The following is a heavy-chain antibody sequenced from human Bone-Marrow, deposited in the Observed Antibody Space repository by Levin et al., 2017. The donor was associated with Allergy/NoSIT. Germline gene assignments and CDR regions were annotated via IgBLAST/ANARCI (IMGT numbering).Heavy chain of an antibody. CDR2: INSSGGTI. V-gene: IGHV3-48*01. J-gene: IGHJ4*02. CDR1: GFTFSSYS. Sequence: GESLKISCATSGFTFSSYSMNWVRQAPGKGLEWVSYINSSGGTIYYADSVKGRFTISRDNAKKSLYLQMSSLRVEDTAVYYCVRGLPDYWGQGTLVTVSS. CDR3: VRGLPDY.